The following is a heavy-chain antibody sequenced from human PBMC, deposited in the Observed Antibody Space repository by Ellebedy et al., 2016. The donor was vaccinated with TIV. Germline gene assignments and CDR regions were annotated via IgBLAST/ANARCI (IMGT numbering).Heavy chain of an antibody. J-gene: IGHJ4*02. V-gene: IGHV3-48*01. Sequence: GESLKISXEGFGFSLIDYTMNWVRQAPGKGLEWVSYISSINGPIHYADSVKGRFTISRDNAKNLLYLQMNSLRTEDTAVYYCTTYNYDLLHSGYWGPGTLVTVSS. CDR3: TTYNYDLLHSGY. D-gene: IGHD3-9*01. CDR1: GFSLIDYT. CDR2: ISSINGPI.